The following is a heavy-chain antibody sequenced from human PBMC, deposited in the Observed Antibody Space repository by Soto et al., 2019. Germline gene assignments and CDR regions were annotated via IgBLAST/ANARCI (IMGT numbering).Heavy chain of an antibody. CDR3: ARGRGYCSGSSCYLGYYYYMDV. CDR1: GFILSDSY. CDR2: IVGSTK. J-gene: IGHJ6*03. V-gene: IGHV3-11*01. Sequence: QVQLVKSGGGLVKPGGSLRLSCAASGFILSDSYRSWISQAPGKGLEWVSYIVGSTKYYAGSVKGRFTISRYNAKNSLYLQMNSLRAEDTAVYYRARGRGYCSGSSCYLGYYYYMDVWGKGTTVTVSS. D-gene: IGHD2-2*01.